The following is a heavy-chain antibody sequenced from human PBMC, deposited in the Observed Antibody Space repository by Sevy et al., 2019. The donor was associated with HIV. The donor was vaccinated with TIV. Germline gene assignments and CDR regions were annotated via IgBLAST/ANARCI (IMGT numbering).Heavy chain of an antibody. CDR3: ARDQPRNSGFDY. D-gene: IGHD1-26*01. Sequence: GGSLRLSCAASGFSFTSYSMNRVRQAPRKGLEWVSYISSSSSTIYYADSVKGRFTISRDNAKNSLFLQMNSLRAEDTAVYYCARDQPRNSGFDYWGQGTLVTVSS. V-gene: IGHV3-48*01. CDR2: ISSSSSTI. J-gene: IGHJ4*02. CDR1: GFSFTSYS.